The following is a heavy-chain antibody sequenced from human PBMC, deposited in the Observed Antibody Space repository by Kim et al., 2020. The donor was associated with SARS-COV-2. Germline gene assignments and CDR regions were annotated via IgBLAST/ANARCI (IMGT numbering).Heavy chain of an antibody. CDR3: ARRRDCSSTSCYQDY. CDR2: ISGSGGST. CDR1: GFTFSTYA. V-gene: IGHV3-23*01. J-gene: IGHJ4*01. Sequence: GGSLRLSCAASGFTFSTYAMSWVRQTPGKGLEWVSGISGSGGSTYYAYSVKGRFTISRDNSKNTLYLQMNSLRVEDTAVYYCARRRDCSSTSCYQDYWG. D-gene: IGHD2-2*01.